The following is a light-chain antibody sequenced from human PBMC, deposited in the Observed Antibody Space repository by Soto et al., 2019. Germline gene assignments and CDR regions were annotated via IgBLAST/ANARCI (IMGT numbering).Light chain of an antibody. CDR3: CSKSYADSISFYV. Sequence: QSVLTQPPSASGSPGESVTISCSGTSSDVGGYDFVSWYQQHPGKAPKLMIYEVTKRPSGVPDRFSGSKSGNTASLTVSGLQAEDEAEYFCCSKSYADSISFYVFGTGNKVTV. J-gene: IGLJ1*01. CDR2: EVT. V-gene: IGLV2-8*01. CDR1: SSDVGGYDF.